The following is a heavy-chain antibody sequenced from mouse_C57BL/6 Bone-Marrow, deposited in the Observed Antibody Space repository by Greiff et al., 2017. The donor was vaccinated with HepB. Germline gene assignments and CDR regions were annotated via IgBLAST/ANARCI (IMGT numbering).Heavy chain of an antibody. V-gene: IGHV1-74*01. J-gene: IGHJ4*01. Sequence: QVQLKQPGAELVKPGASVKVSCKASGYTFTSYWMHWVKQRPGQGLEWIGRIHPSDSDTNYNQKFKGKATLTVDKSSSTAYMQLSSLTSEDSAVYYCAIGTSYSKDYYAMDYWGQGTSVTVSS. CDR2: IHPSDSDT. CDR3: AIGTSYSKDYYAMDY. D-gene: IGHD2-5*01. CDR1: GYTFTSYW.